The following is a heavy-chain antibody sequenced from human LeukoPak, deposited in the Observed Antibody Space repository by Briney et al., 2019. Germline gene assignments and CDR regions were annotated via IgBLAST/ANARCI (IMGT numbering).Heavy chain of an antibody. CDR3: AREHDFWSGYNNWFDP. CDR2: MNPNSGNT. D-gene: IGHD3-3*01. CDR1: GYTFTSYD. V-gene: IGHV1-8*03. Sequence: ASVKVSCKASGYTFTSYDINWVRQATGQGLEWMGWMNPNSGNTGYAQKFQGRVTITRNTSISTAYMELSSLRSEDTAVYYCAREHDFWSGYNNWFDPWGQGTLVTVSS. J-gene: IGHJ5*02.